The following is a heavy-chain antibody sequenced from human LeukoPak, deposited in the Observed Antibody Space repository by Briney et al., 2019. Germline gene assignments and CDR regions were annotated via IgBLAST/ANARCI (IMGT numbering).Heavy chain of an antibody. CDR1: GSTFSSYW. Sequence: GGSLRLSCAVSGSTFSSYWMHWVRQAPGKGLVWVSRIDRDGSRINYADSVKGRFTISRDNAKNSLYLQMNSLRAEDTALYYCAKDTHYCSGGSCYRGFDPWGQGTLVTVSS. V-gene: IGHV3-74*01. J-gene: IGHJ5*02. CDR3: AKDTHYCSGGSCYRGFDP. D-gene: IGHD2-15*01. CDR2: IDRDGSRI.